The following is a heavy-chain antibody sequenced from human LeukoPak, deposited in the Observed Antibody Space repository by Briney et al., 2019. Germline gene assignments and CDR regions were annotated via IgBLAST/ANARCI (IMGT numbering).Heavy chain of an antibody. CDR1: GGSISSYY. CDR2: IYTSGST. Sequence: SVTLSLTYTVSGGSISSYYWSWIRQPAGKGLEWIGRIYTSGSTNYNPSLKSRVSMSVDTSKNQFSLKLSSVTAADTAVYYCARDSVFVGATRTWGQGTLVTVSS. D-gene: IGHD1-26*01. J-gene: IGHJ5*02. V-gene: IGHV4-4*07. CDR3: ARDSVFVGATRT.